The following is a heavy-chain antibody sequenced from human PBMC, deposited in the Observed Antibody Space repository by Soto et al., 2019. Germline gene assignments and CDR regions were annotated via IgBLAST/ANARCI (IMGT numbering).Heavy chain of an antibody. Sequence: SVKVSCKASGGTFSSYAISWVRQAPGQGLEWMGGIIPIFGTANYAQKFQGRVTITADEYTSTAYMELSRLRSEDTDVYYCARVCTSCYTGFGYYYYGMDVWGQGTTVTVSS. CDR3: ARVCTSCYTGFGYYYYGMDV. D-gene: IGHD2-2*02. CDR1: GGTFSSYA. CDR2: IIPIFGTA. J-gene: IGHJ6*02. V-gene: IGHV1-69*13.